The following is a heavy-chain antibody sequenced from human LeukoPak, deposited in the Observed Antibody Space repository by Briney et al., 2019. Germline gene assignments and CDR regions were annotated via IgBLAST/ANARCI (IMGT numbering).Heavy chain of an antibody. CDR2: INSDGSST. J-gene: IGHJ4*02. Sequence: GGSLRLSCAASGFTFSNYWMHWVRQAPGKGLVWVSRINSDGSSTFYADSVKGRFTISRDNAKYTLYLRMNTLRADDTGVYYCTRDGYDAYWGQGTLVTVSS. V-gene: IGHV3-74*01. CDR3: TRDGYDAY. CDR1: GFTFSNYW. D-gene: IGHD5-12*01.